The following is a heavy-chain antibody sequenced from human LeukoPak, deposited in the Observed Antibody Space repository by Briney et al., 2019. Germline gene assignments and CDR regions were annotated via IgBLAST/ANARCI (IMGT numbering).Heavy chain of an antibody. CDR1: GGSISSYY. Sequence: PSETLSLTCTVSGGSISSYYWSWIRQPAGKGLEWIGRIYTSGSTNYNPSLKSRVTMSVDTSKNQFSLKLSSVTAADTAVYYCARGGYSGSYWNYNWYFDLWGRGTLVTVSS. CDR3: ARGGYSGSYWNYNWYFDL. D-gene: IGHD1-26*01. J-gene: IGHJ2*01. V-gene: IGHV4-4*07. CDR2: IYTSGST.